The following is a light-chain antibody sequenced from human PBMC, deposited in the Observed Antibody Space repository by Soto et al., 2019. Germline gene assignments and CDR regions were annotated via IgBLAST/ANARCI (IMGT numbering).Light chain of an antibody. Sequence: DIQMTQSPSTLSASVGDRVIITCRASQSISSWLAWYQQKPGKAPNLLIYKASTLKSGVPSRFSGSGSGTEFTLTITRLQPDDFATYHCQQYDNDSWTFGQGTKVEI. CDR2: KAS. J-gene: IGKJ1*01. CDR1: QSISSW. CDR3: QQYDNDSWT. V-gene: IGKV1-5*03.